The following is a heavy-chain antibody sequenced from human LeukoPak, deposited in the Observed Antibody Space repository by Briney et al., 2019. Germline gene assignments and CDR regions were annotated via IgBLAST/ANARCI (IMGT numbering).Heavy chain of an antibody. CDR1: GYIFTRYW. D-gene: IGHD1-20*01. CDR3: ARQAPIAGPPFALDI. Sequence: GESLKISCKGSGYIFTRYWIGWVRQLPGKGLEWIGTIFPGDSDTRYSPSLQGHVPISGDTPISTAYLQWSSVKASDTPMYHCARQAPIAGPPFALDIWGKGTMVTVSS. V-gene: IGHV5-51*01. J-gene: IGHJ3*02. CDR2: IFPGDSDT.